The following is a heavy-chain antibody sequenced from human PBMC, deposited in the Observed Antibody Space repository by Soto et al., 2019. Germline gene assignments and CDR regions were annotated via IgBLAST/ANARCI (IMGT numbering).Heavy chain of an antibody. Sequence: QLQLQESGPGLVKPSETLSLTCTVSGGSISSSSYYWGWIRQPPGKGLEWVGSIHYGGSNYYNPSLKSRATMSVDTSENQFSLKLSSVTAADTAVYYCARQQTGLRPSYYYYMDVWGKGTTVTVSS. D-gene: IGHD1-1*01. V-gene: IGHV4-39*01. J-gene: IGHJ6*03. CDR1: GGSISSSSYY. CDR2: IHYGGSN. CDR3: ARQQTGLRPSYYYYMDV.